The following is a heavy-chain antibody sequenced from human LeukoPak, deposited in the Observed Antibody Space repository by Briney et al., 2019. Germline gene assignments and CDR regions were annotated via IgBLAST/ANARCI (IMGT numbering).Heavy chain of an antibody. V-gene: IGHV3-30*18. D-gene: IGHD3-16*01. CDR2: ISYDGSNK. Sequence: PGGSLRLSCAASGFTFSSYGMHWVRQAPGKGLEWVAVISYDGSNKYYADSVKGRFTISRDNSKNTLYLQMNSLRVEDTAVYYCAKAQGRYYYYGMDVWGQGTTVTVSS. CDR3: AKAQGRYYYYGMDV. CDR1: GFTFSSYG. J-gene: IGHJ6*02.